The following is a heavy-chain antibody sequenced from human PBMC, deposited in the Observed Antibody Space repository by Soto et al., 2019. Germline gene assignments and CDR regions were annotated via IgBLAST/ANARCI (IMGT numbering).Heavy chain of an antibody. CDR3: AREGSIVVVPAPITSYYYGMDV. V-gene: IGHV5-10-1*01. CDR2: IDPSDSYT. D-gene: IGHD2-2*02. J-gene: IGHJ6*02. Sequence: GESLKISCKGSGYSFTSYWISWVRQMPGKGLEWMGRIDPSDSYTNYSPSFQGHVTISADKSISTAYLQWSSLKASDTAMYYCAREGSIVVVPAPITSYYYGMDVWGQGTTVTVSS. CDR1: GYSFTSYW.